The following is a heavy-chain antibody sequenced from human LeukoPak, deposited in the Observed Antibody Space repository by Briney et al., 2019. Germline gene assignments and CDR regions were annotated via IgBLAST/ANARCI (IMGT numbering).Heavy chain of an antibody. CDR1: GFTFSNFS. D-gene: IGHD2-15*01. V-gene: IGHV3-48*01. CDR2: IRSTSSAI. J-gene: IGHJ4*02. Sequence: GGSLRLSCAASGFTFSNFSMNWVRQAPGKGLEWVSYIRSTSSAIYYADSVKGRFTISRDNAKNSLYLQMNSLRAEDTAVYYCARASRSRSPPQWGQGTLVTVSS. CDR3: ARASRSRSPPQ.